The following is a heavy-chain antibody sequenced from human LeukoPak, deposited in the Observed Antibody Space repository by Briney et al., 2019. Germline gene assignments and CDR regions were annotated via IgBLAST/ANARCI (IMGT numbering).Heavy chain of an antibody. CDR3: ATVRSGWGYFDY. V-gene: IGHV4-4*07. CDR2: IYTSGST. Sequence: SETLSLTCTVSGGSISSYYWSWIRQPAGKGLEWIGRIYTSGSTHYNPSLKSRVAMSIDTSKNQFSLKLSSVTAADTVVYYCATVRSGWGYFDYWGQGTLVTVSS. CDR1: GGSISSYY. D-gene: IGHD6-19*01. J-gene: IGHJ4*02.